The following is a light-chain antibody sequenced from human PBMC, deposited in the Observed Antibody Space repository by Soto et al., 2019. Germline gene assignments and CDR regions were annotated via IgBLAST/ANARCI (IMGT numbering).Light chain of an antibody. CDR1: QGLSSY. J-gene: IGKJ3*01. CDR3: QQYYNYPVT. Sequence: AIRMTQSPSSFSASTGDRVTITCRASQGLSSYLAWYQQKPGKAPKLLIYAASTLQSGVPSRFSGSGSGTDFTLTMSCLQSDDFATYYCQQYYNYPVTFGPGTKVDIK. V-gene: IGKV1-8*01. CDR2: AAS.